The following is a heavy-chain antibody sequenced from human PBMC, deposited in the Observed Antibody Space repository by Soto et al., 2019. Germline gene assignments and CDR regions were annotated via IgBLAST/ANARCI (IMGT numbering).Heavy chain of an antibody. Sequence: SETLSLTCTVSGGSVSSGSYYWGWIRQPPGKGLEWIGYIYYSGSTNYNPSLKSRVTISVDTSKNQFSLKLSSVTAADTAVYYCARDRVVGATTKNYYYYGMDVWGQGTTVTVSS. V-gene: IGHV4-61*01. CDR1: GGSVSSGSYY. D-gene: IGHD1-26*01. CDR3: ARDRVVGATTKNYYYYGMDV. J-gene: IGHJ6*02. CDR2: IYYSGST.